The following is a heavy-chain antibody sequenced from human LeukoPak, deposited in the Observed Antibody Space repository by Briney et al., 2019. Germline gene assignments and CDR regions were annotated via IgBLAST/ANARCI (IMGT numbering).Heavy chain of an antibody. CDR2: IYPGDSDT. CDR3: ARLSLPGIAVAGTGYYFDY. V-gene: IGHV5-51*01. D-gene: IGHD6-19*01. J-gene: IGHJ4*02. Sequence: GESLKISCKGSGYSFTSYWIGWVRQMPGKGLEWMGIIYPGDSDTRYSPSSQGQVTISADKSISTAYLQWSSLKASDTAMYYCARLSLPGIAVAGTGYYFDYWGQGTLVTVSS. CDR1: GYSFTSYW.